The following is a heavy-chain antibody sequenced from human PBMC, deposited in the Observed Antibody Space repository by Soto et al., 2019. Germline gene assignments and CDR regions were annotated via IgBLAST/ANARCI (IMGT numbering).Heavy chain of an antibody. Sequence: EVQLLEFGGVLEQPGGSLRLSCAASGFTFSSSAMSWVRQAPGKGLEWVSAIVGSGRSTYYADSVKGRFTISRGNSKNTLYLQMNSLRAEDTAVYYCAKILPAAGMDVWGQGTTVTVSS. V-gene: IGHV3-23*01. CDR3: AKILPAAGMDV. CDR2: IVGSGRST. D-gene: IGHD6-25*01. CDR1: GFTFSSSA. J-gene: IGHJ6*02.